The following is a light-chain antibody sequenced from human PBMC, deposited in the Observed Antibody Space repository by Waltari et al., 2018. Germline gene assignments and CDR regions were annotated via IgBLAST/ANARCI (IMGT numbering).Light chain of an antibody. CDR1: QSVSSN. CDR3: QQYNNWPPWT. CDR2: GAS. V-gene: IGKV3-15*01. Sequence: EIVMTQSPVTLSVSPGERATVSCRASQSVSSNLAWYQQKPGQAPRLLIYGASTRATGIPARCSGSRSGTEFTLNISSLQSEDFAVYYCQQYNNWPPWTFGQGTKVEIK. J-gene: IGKJ1*01.